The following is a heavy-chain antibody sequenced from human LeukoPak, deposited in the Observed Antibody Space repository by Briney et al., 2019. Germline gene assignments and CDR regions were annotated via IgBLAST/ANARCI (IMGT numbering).Heavy chain of an antibody. V-gene: IGHV3-20*04. Sequence: GGSLRLSCAASGFTFGDYGMSWVRQGPGKGLELDSGINWNGDSTGYADSVKGRLTISRDNAKNTLYLQMNSLRAEDTALYYCARPGYGTDWGRFDPWGQGTLVTVSS. CDR1: GFTFGDYG. J-gene: IGHJ5*02. CDR3: ARPGYGTDWGRFDP. D-gene: IGHD4/OR15-4a*01. CDR2: INWNGDST.